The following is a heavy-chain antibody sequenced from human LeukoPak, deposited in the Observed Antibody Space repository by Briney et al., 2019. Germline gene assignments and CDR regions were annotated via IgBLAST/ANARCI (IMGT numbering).Heavy chain of an antibody. D-gene: IGHD5-18*01. J-gene: IGHJ4*02. Sequence: SSETLSLTCAVYGGSFSGYYWSWLRQPPGKGLEWIGEINHSGSTNYNPSLKSRVTISVDTSKNQFSLKLSSVTAADTAAYYCASRRRGYSYGYLVYWGQGTLVTVSS. CDR2: INHSGST. CDR3: ASRRRGYSYGYLVY. V-gene: IGHV4-34*01. CDR1: GGSFSGYY.